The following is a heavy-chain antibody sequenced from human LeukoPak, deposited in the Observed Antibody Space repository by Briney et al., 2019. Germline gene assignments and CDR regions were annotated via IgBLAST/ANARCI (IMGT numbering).Heavy chain of an antibody. J-gene: IGHJ4*02. CDR3: ARQRRSSGWPNDY. D-gene: IGHD6-19*01. Sequence: GESLKISCKGSGYSFTSYWIAWVRQMPGRGLEWMGIIYPDDSDTRYNPSFQGQVTITADKSISTAYLQWSSLKASDNAMYYCARQRRSSGWPNDYWGQGTLVTVSS. CDR2: IYPDDSDT. CDR1: GYSFTSYW. V-gene: IGHV5-51*01.